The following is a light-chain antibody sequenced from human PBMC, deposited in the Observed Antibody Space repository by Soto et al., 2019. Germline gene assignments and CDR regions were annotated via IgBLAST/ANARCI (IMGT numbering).Light chain of an antibody. CDR1: QDILYSSNNRNY. J-gene: IGKJ2*01. Sequence: DIVMTQSPDSLAVSLGETATINCKSSQDILYSSNNRNYLAWYQQRPGHPPKLLIYWASTRESGVPDRFSGSGSGTDFTLTISSLQAEDVAVYYCQQYLVNPYTFGQGTKLDIK. CDR3: QQYLVNPYT. CDR2: WAS. V-gene: IGKV4-1*01.